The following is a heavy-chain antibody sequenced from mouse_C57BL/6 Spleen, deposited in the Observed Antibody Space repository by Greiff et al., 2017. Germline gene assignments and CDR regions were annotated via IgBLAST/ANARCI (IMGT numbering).Heavy chain of an antibody. V-gene: IGHV1-55*01. J-gene: IGHJ2*01. CDR1: GYTFTSYW. CDR3: AREGITTVNFDY. CDR2: IYPGSGST. D-gene: IGHD1-1*01. Sequence: QVQLQQPGAELVKPGASVKMSCKASGYTFTSYWITWVKQRPGQGLEWIGDIYPGSGSTNYNEKFKSKATLTVDTSSSTAYMQLSSLTSEDSAVYYCAREGITTVNFDYWGQGTTRTVSS.